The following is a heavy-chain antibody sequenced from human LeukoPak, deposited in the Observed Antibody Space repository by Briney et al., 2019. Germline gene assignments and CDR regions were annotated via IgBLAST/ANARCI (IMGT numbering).Heavy chain of an antibody. CDR1: GGFISSGSYY. V-gene: IGHV4-61*02. D-gene: IGHD3-22*01. Sequence: SQTLSLTCTVSGGFISSGSYYWSWIRQPAGKGLEWIGRIYPSGSTNYNPSLKSRVTISVDTSKNQFSLKLSSVTAADTAVYFCARETNGYYDHWGQGTLVTVSS. CDR2: IYPSGST. J-gene: IGHJ4*02. CDR3: ARETNGYYDH.